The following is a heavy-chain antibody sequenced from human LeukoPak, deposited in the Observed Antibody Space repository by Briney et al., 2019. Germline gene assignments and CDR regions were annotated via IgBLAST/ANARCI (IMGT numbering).Heavy chain of an antibody. CDR3: ARGTGERYYYYFMEV. D-gene: IGHD7-27*01. J-gene: IGHJ6*03. CDR2: IYYRGNT. Sequence: SETLSLTCSVSGGSISSYFWSWIRQPPGKGLEWIGYIYYRGNTNYNPSLESRVTMSVDTSKDQFSLRLSSVTAADTAVYYCARGTGERYYYYFMEVWGKGTTVTVSS. CDR1: GGSISSYF. V-gene: IGHV4-59*01.